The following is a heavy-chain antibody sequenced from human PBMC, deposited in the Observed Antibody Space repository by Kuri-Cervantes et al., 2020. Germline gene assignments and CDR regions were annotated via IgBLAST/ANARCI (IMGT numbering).Heavy chain of an antibody. Sequence: GKSLKSSCAASGFTFHMYIKNWVRQAPGKGLEWVSFISSRSCYIFYADSVKGRFTISRDNAKNSLCLKMNRLRAEDTAVYYCAKPWGRGDYWGQGTLVTVSS. CDR1: GFTFHMYI. CDR2: ISSRSCYI. V-gene: IGHV3-21*01. D-gene: IGHD5-24*01. CDR3: AKPWGRGDY. J-gene: IGHJ4*02.